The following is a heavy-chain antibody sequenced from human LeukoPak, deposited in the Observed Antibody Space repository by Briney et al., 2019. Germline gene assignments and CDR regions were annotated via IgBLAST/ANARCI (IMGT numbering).Heavy chain of an antibody. D-gene: IGHD3-9*01. J-gene: IGHJ4*02. CDR2: ITHSGST. CDR3: ARGRSTLTIDY. Sequence: PSETLSLTCAVYGGSFSGHYWNWIRQPPGEGLEWIGEITHSGSTNYNPSLKSRVAISVDTSKNQFSLKLNSVTAADTAVYYCARGRSTLTIDYWGQGTLVTVSS. V-gene: IGHV4-34*01. CDR1: GGSFSGHY.